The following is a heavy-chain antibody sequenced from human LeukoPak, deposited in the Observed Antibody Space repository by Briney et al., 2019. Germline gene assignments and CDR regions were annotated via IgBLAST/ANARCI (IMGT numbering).Heavy chain of an antibody. D-gene: IGHD1-7*01. CDR1: EFTFSSYA. CDR3: ARDNRGLELSFDY. V-gene: IGHV3-30-3*01. Sequence: PGRSLRLSCAASEFTFSSYAMHWVRQAPGKGLEWVAVISYDGSNKYYADSVKGRFTISRDNSKNTLYLQMNSLRAEDTAVYYCARDNRGLELSFDYWGQGTLVTVSS. J-gene: IGHJ4*02. CDR2: ISYDGSNK.